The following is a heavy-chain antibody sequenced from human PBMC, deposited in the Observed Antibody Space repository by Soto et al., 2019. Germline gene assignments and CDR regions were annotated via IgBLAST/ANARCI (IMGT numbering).Heavy chain of an antibody. D-gene: IGHD6-6*01. J-gene: IGHJ6*02. V-gene: IGHV1-69*13. CDR2: IIPIFGTA. CDR1: GGTFSNYA. Sequence: SVKVSCKASGGTFSNYAINWVRQAPGQGLEWMGGIIPIFGTANYAQKFQGRVTITADESTSTAYMELSSLRSEDTAVYYCARAYSSSLVFGYGMDVWGQGTTVTVSS. CDR3: ARAYSSSLVFGYGMDV.